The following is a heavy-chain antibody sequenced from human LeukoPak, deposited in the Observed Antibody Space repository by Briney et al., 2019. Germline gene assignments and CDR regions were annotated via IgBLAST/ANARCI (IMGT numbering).Heavy chain of an antibody. CDR2: ISSSSSYT. CDR3: ARLRIQLWYNDY. D-gene: IGHD5-18*01. CDR1: GFTFSDYY. J-gene: IGHJ4*02. Sequence: GGSLRLSCAASGFTFSDYYMSWIRQAPGEGLEWVSYISSSSSYTNYADPVKGRFTISRDNAKNSLYLQMNSLRAEDTAVYYCARLRIQLWYNDYWGQGTLVTVSS. V-gene: IGHV3-11*06.